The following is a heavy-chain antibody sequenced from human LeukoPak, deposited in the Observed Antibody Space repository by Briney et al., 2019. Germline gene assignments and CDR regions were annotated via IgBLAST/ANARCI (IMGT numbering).Heavy chain of an antibody. CDR1: GGSISSGGYY. CDR2: IYYSGST. D-gene: IGHD3-10*01. CDR3: ARAPVRGDLNWFDP. V-gene: IGHV4-31*03. Sequence: PSQTLSLTCTVSGGSISSGGYYWSWIRQHPGKGLEWIGYIYYSGSTYYNPSLKSRVIISVDTSKNQFSLKLSSVTAADTAVYYCARAPVRGDLNWFDPWGQGTLVTVSS. J-gene: IGHJ5*02.